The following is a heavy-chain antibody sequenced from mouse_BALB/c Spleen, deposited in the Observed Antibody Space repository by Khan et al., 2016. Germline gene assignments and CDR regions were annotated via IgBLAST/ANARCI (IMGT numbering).Heavy chain of an antibody. CDR3: ASTMITSAWFAY. Sequence: VQLQESGAELAKPGASVKMSCKASGYTFTSYWMHWVKQRPGQGLEWIGYINPSTGYPEYNQKFKDKATLTADKSSSTAYMQLSSLTSEDSAVYYCASTMITSAWFAYGCQATLVTVSA. CDR1: GYTFTSYW. J-gene: IGHJ3*01. D-gene: IGHD2-4*01. CDR2: INPSTGYP. V-gene: IGHV1-7*01.